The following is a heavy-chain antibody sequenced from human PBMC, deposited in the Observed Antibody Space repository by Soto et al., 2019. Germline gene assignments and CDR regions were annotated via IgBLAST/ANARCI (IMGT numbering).Heavy chain of an antibody. CDR1: GASVSSDEYY. CDR2: IYSSGDT. V-gene: IGHV4-30-4*01. Sequence: SETLSLTCTVSGASVSSDEYYWSWIRQPPGKALEWIGYIYSSGDTYYNPSLKRRVSLSIDTSKNQFSLKLRSVTAGDTAVYFCARSTGRFWGQGILVTVSS. CDR3: ARSTGRF. J-gene: IGHJ4*02.